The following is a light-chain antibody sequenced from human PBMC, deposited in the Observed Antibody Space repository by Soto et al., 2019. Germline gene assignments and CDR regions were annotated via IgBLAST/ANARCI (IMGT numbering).Light chain of an antibody. CDR3: QQRSDWPWT. CDR1: HSIGIS. Sequence: EIVLTQSPATLSSSPGERATLSCRASHSIGISLAWYQQRPGQPPRILVYDASRMITGTPGRFSGSGSGTDFTLPITRLEAEGFGVYYCQQRSDWPWTFGQGTKV. V-gene: IGKV3-11*01. J-gene: IGKJ1*01. CDR2: DAS.